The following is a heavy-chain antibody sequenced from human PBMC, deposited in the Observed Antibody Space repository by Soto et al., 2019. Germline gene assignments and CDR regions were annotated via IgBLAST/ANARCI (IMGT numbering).Heavy chain of an antibody. D-gene: IGHD2-15*01. CDR2: ISGSGGST. CDR3: AKDQGCGGSCYSQYYFDY. Sequence: EVQLLESGGGLVQPGGSLRLSCAASGFTFSSYAMSWVRQAPGKGLEWVSAISGSGGSTYYADSVKGRFTISRDNSKNTLYLQMNSLRAEDTAVYYCAKDQGCGGSCYSQYYFDYWGQGTLVTVSS. V-gene: IGHV3-23*01. CDR1: GFTFSSYA. J-gene: IGHJ4*02.